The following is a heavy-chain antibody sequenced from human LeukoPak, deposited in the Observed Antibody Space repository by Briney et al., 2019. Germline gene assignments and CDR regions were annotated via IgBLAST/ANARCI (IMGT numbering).Heavy chain of an antibody. Sequence: ASVKVSCKASGYTFTSYYMHWVRQAPGQGLEWMGKINPSGGTTTYAQKFQGRVTITADKSTSTAYMELSSLRSEDTAVYYCARLDYYYDSSGYYSYWGQGTLVTVSS. V-gene: IGHV1-46*01. CDR3: ARLDYYYDSSGYYSY. CDR1: GYTFTSYY. D-gene: IGHD3-22*01. CDR2: INPSGGTT. J-gene: IGHJ4*02.